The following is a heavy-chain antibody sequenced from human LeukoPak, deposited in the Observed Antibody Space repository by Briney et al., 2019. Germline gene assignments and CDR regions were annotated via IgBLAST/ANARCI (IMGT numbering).Heavy chain of an antibody. CDR3: ARDDAYDYVWGSHRG. Sequence: GGSLRLSCAASGFTFSSYAMSWVRQAPGKGLEWVSGISGTGDNTYYVDSVKGRFTISRDNAKNTQYLQINSLRVEDTAVYYCARDDAYDYVWGSHRGWGQGTLVTVSS. CDR2: ISGTGDNT. CDR1: GFTFSSYA. J-gene: IGHJ4*02. V-gene: IGHV3-23*01. D-gene: IGHD3-16*02.